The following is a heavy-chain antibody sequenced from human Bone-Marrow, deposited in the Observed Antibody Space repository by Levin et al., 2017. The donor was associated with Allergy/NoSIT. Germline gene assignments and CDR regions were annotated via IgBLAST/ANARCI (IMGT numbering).Heavy chain of an antibody. J-gene: IGHJ4*02. CDR2: IWYNGSST. CDR3: ARDMIAATGRHFDY. V-gene: IGHV3-33*01. D-gene: IGHD6-13*01. Sequence: GGSLRLSCTVSGFTLNAYGMHWVRQAPGKGLEWLAFIWYNGSSTFYAESVKGRFTISRDTAQHTVYLQMNSLRVEDTAMYFCARDMIAATGRHFDYWGQGTLVTVSS. CDR1: GFTLNAYG.